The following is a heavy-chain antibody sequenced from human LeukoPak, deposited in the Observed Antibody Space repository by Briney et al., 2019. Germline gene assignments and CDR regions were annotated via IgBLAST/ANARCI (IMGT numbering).Heavy chain of an antibody. CDR2: IYYSGST. D-gene: IGHD3-22*01. Sequence: PSETLSLTCTVSGASISSGGYYWSWIRQHPGKGLEWIGYIYYSGSTYYNPSLKSRVTISVDTSKNQFSLKLSSVTAADTAVYYCARVRYYYARSVHFDYWGQGTLVTVSS. J-gene: IGHJ4*02. CDR1: GASISSGGYY. CDR3: ARVRYYYARSVHFDY. V-gene: IGHV4-31*03.